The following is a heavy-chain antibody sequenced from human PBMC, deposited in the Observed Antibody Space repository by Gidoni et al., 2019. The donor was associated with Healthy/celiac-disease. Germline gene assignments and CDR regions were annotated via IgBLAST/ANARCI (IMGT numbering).Heavy chain of an antibody. V-gene: IGHV1-69*01. D-gene: IGHD2-2*01. J-gene: IGHJ2*01. CDR3: ARDQRRHAYCSSTSCDGSWYFDL. CDR1: GGTFSSYA. Sequence: QVQLVQSGAEVTKPGSSVKVSCKASGGTFSSYAISWVRQAPGQGLEWMGGIIPSFGTANYAQKFQGRVTITADESTSTAYMELSSLRSEDTAVYYCARDQRRHAYCSSTSCDGSWYFDLWGRGTLVTVSS. CDR2: IIPSFGTA.